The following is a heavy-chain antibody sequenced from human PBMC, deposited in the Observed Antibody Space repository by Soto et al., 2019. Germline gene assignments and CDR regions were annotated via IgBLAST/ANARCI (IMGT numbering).Heavy chain of an antibody. D-gene: IGHD3-10*01. CDR3: GRGGGDYYGSGSYPLDY. CDR1: GYTFTGYY. Sequence: QVQLVQSGAEVKKPGASVKVSCKASGYTFTGYYMHWVRQAPGQGLEWMGWINPNSGGTNYAQKFQGGGTMTRDPAISTAYMGLGGLRSDGTAVYYCGRGGGDYYGSGSYPLDYWGQGTLVTVSS. J-gene: IGHJ4*02. CDR2: INPNSGGT. V-gene: IGHV1-2*02.